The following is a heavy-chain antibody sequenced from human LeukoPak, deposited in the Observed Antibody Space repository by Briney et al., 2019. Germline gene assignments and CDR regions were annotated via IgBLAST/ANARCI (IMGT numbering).Heavy chain of an antibody. V-gene: IGHV4-59*11. D-gene: IGHD4-17*01. J-gene: IGHJ3*02. CDR3: ARDPTTVTKGLDI. Sequence: SETLSLTCTVSGDSFTSHYWMWVRQPPGRGPEWIGYVSYIGSTNYNPSLKSRVTISVDTSKNQFSLKLSSVTAADTAVYYCARDPTTVTKGLDIWGQGTMVTVSS. CDR2: VSYIGST. CDR1: GDSFTSHY.